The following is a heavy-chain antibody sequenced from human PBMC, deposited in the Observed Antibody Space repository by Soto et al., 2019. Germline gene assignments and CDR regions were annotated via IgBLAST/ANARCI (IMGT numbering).Heavy chain of an antibody. CDR2: ISDDGRT. Sequence: PGGSLRLSCVASGFSVDNIFMSWVRQAPGKGLQWVSTISDDGRTYYADSVKGRFSLSRDKSRNTLYLQMNRLRVEDTAVYCCSRDHSSGGYDYRGQGSLVTVSS. J-gene: IGHJ4*02. V-gene: IGHV3-53*01. CDR1: GFSVDNIF. D-gene: IGHD2-8*02. CDR3: SRDHSSGGYDY.